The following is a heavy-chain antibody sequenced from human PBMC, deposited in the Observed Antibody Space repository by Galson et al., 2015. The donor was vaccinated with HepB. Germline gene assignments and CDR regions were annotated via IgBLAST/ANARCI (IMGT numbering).Heavy chain of an antibody. Sequence: SVKVSCKASGYTFSTFGISWVRQAPGQGLEWMGWISAYNGDTHYAQKVQGRVTMTTDTSTSTAYMELGRLRSDDTAVYYCARDWGGYYYDSSGYSQDAFDIWGQGTMVTVSS. CDR3: ARDWGGYYYDSSGYSQDAFDI. V-gene: IGHV1-18*01. CDR1: GYTFSTFG. J-gene: IGHJ3*02. CDR2: ISAYNGDT. D-gene: IGHD3-22*01.